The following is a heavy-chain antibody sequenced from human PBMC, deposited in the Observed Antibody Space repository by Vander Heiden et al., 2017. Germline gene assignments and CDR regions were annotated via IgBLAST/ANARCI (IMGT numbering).Heavy chain of an antibody. CDR2: ISYDGSNK. V-gene: IGHV3-30-3*01. CDR3: ARDRGGAVAGNAFDI. CDR1: GFTSSSYA. J-gene: IGHJ3*02. D-gene: IGHD6-19*01. Sequence: QVQLVESGGGVVQPGRSLRLSCAASGFTSSSYAMHWVRQAPGKGLEWVAVISYDGSNKYYADSVKGRFTISRDNSKNTLYLQMNSLRAEDTAVYYCARDRGGAVAGNAFDIWGQGTMVTVSS.